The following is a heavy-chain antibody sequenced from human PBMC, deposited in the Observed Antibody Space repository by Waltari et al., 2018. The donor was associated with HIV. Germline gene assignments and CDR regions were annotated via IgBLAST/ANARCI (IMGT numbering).Heavy chain of an antibody. CDR3: AMINYYDSSGQTGDY. V-gene: IGHV4-39*07. CDR1: GGSIRSSSYY. CDR2: IYYSGST. J-gene: IGHJ4*02. Sequence: QLQLQESGPGLVKPSETLSLTCTVSGGSIRSSSYYWGWLRQPPGKGLEWIGSIYYSGSTYYNPSLKSRVTISVDTSKNQFSLKLSSVTAADTAVYYCAMINYYDSSGQTGDYWGQGTLVTVSS. D-gene: IGHD3-22*01.